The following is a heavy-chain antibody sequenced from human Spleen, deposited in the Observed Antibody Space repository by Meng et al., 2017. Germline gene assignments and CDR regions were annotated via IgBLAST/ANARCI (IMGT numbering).Heavy chain of an antibody. V-gene: IGHV4-61*05. Sequence: SETLSLTCSVSGGSISSRSYYWGWIRQSPGKGLEWIGEINQSGSTNYIPSLKSRVTISVDRSKNQFSLKLSSVTAADAAVYYCARQKVGATFYYYAMDVWGQGTTVTVSS. J-gene: IGHJ6*02. CDR2: INQSGST. D-gene: IGHD1-26*01. CDR1: GGSISSRSYY. CDR3: ARQKVGATFYYYAMDV.